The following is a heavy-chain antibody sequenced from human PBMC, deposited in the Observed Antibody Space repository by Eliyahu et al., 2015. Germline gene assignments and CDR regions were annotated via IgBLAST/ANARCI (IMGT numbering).Heavy chain of an antibody. CDR3: ARLVGTSGXGVYYYGMDV. CDR2: IFFSGEK. D-gene: IGHD2-21*01. J-gene: IGHJ6*02. V-gene: IGHV2-26*01. CDR1: GFSLSNPGMG. Sequence: QVTLKESGPVLVKPTETLTLTCTVSGFSLSNPGMGVTWIRQPPGKALEWLAHIFFSGEKTYRPSLHSRVTMSKDSSERQVVLTMTNMDPVDTATYYCARLVGTSGXGVYYYGMDVWGQGTTVTVSS.